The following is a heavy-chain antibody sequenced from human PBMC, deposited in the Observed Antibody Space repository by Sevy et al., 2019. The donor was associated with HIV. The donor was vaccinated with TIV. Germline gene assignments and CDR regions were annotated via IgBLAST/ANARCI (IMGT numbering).Heavy chain of an antibody. CDR2: ISGSSSYT. CDR1: GFTFSNYY. J-gene: IGHJ4*02. Sequence: GGSLRLSCAASGFTFSNYYMSWIRQAPGEGLEWISYISGSSSYTNYADSVKGRFTISRDNAKNSLYLQMNSLRAEDTAVYYCARDSGDYFDYWGQGTLVTVSS. CDR3: ARDSGDYFDY. D-gene: IGHD4-17*01. V-gene: IGHV3-11*06.